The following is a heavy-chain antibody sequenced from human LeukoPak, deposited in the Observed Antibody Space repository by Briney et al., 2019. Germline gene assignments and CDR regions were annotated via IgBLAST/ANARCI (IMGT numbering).Heavy chain of an antibody. Sequence: PSETLSLTCTVSGGSISSYYWSWIRQPPGKGLEWIGYIYYSGSTNYNPSLKSRVTISVDTSKNQFSLKLSSVTAADTAVYYCARGRAVLRFLEWSYYFDYWGQGTLVTVSS. CDR1: GGSISSYY. V-gene: IGHV4-59*12. J-gene: IGHJ4*02. D-gene: IGHD3-3*01. CDR2: IYYSGST. CDR3: ARGRAVLRFLEWSYYFDY.